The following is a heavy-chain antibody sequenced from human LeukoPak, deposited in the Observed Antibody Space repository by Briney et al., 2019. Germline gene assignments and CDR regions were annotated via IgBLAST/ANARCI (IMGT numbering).Heavy chain of an antibody. D-gene: IGHD6-13*01. Sequence: SLSPALSVVTFTEGVNKSVPRTTGEGKRGVASIRQDGGEKSYVDSVKGRFTIFRDNNNDPLYLHINTLRAEDTAVYYCASDATAAGLYFDLWGHGTLVTVSS. CDR2: IRQDGGEK. CDR1: VVTFTEGV. CDR3: ASDATAAGLYFDL. J-gene: IGHJ4*01. V-gene: IGHV3-7*01.